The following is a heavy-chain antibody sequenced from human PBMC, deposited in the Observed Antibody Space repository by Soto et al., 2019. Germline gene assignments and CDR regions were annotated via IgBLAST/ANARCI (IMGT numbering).Heavy chain of an antibody. CDR3: VKDDRILGRRYFDL. Sequence: EEQLLESGGGLIQPRGSLRLAWAASGFTFSSYAMTWVRQAPGKGLEWVSSISFSDGGTYYADSVKGRLTISRDNSKNTWFLQMNSLRVEDTAVYYCVKDDRILGRRYFDLWGRGTLVTVSS. J-gene: IGHJ2*01. CDR2: ISFSDGGT. CDR1: GFTFSSYA. V-gene: IGHV3-23*01. D-gene: IGHD2-15*01.